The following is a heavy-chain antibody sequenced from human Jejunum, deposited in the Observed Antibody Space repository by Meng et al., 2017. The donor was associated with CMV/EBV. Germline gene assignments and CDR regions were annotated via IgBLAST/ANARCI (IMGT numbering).Heavy chain of an antibody. Sequence: VQLVEAGGDLVQPGGSLRLCCAASGFTVSGNYMSWARQAPGKGLEWVSFIYSGGTTYYADSVKGRFTISRDNSKNTMYLQMNSLRVEDTAVYYCARDSSGYYPEYWGQGTLVTVSS. CDR2: IYSGGTT. D-gene: IGHD3-22*01. V-gene: IGHV3-66*01. J-gene: IGHJ4*02. CDR1: GFTVSGNY. CDR3: ARDSSGYYPEY.